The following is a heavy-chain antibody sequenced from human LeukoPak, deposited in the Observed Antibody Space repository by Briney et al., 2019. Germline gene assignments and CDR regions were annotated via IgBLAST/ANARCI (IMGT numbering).Heavy chain of an antibody. CDR3: ARDPITYYYGSGSPGYFDY. V-gene: IGHV3-23*01. Sequence: GGSLRLSCAASGFTFSSYAMSWLRQAPGKGLEWVSAISGSGGSTYYADSVKGRFTISRDNAKNSLYLQMNSLRAEDTAVYYCARDPITYYYGSGSPGYFDYWGQGTLVTVSS. J-gene: IGHJ4*02. CDR1: GFTFSSYA. D-gene: IGHD3-10*01. CDR2: ISGSGGST.